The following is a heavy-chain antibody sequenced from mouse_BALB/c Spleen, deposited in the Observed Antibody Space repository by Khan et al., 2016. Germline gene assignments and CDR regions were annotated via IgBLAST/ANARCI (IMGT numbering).Heavy chain of an antibody. J-gene: IGHJ3*01. Sequence: EVELVESGGGLVKPGGSLKLSCAASGFTFSDYYMYWVHQTPEKRLAWVATISDGGSYTSYPDSVKGRFTISRDNAKNNLYLQMSSRKSEDTAMYYCAREGLRRGCAYWGQGTLVTVSA. CDR3: AREGLRRGCAY. CDR1: GFTFSDYY. V-gene: IGHV5-4*02. CDR2: ISDGGSYT. D-gene: IGHD2-4*01.